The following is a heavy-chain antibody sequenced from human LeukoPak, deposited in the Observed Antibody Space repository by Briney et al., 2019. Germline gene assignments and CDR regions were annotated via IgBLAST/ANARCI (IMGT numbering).Heavy chain of an antibody. V-gene: IGHV4-30-2*01. CDR3: AKGSAYCSGGSCYSGAFDI. CDR1: GGSISSGGYS. D-gene: IGHD2-15*01. Sequence: SQTLSLTCAVSGGSISSGGYSLGWIRQPPGKGLEWIGYIYHSGSTYYNPSLKSRVTISVDRSKNQFSLKLSSVTAADTAVYYCAKGSAYCSGGSCYSGAFDIWGQGTMVTVSS. CDR2: IYHSGST. J-gene: IGHJ3*02.